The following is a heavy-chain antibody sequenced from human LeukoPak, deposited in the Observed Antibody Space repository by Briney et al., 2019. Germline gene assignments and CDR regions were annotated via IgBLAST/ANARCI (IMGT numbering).Heavy chain of an antibody. CDR3: ARLRYSDSSVLTRKRSYYFDY. Sequence: SETLSLTCTVSGGSISSYYWSWIRQPAGKGLESIGHIPTSGSTNYNPSLKSRVTMSADTSKNQFSLKLSSVTAADTAVYYCARLRYSDSSVLTRKRSYYFDYWGQGTLVTVSS. D-gene: IGHD3-22*01. CDR1: GGSISSYY. CDR2: IPTSGST. V-gene: IGHV4-4*07. J-gene: IGHJ4*02.